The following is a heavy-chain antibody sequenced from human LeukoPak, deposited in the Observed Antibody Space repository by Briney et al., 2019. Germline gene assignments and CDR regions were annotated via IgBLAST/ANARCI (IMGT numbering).Heavy chain of an antibody. CDR3: ARDRNYDHAFDI. V-gene: IGHV4-4*07. J-gene: IGHJ3*02. D-gene: IGHD3-22*01. Sequence: PSETLCLTCTVSGGSISTYYWSWIRQPAGEGLEWIGRIYTSGSTNYNPSLKSRVTMSVDTSKNQFSLKLSSVTAADTAIHFCARDRNYDHAFDIWGQGTMVTVSS. CDR1: GGSISTYY. CDR2: IYTSGST.